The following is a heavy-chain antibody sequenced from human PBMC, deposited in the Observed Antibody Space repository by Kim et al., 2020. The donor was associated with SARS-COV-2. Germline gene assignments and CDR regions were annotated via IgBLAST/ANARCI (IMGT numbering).Heavy chain of an antibody. V-gene: IGHV4-39*07. D-gene: IGHD3-10*01. CDR1: GASINRNGYY. J-gene: IGHJ5*02. CDR3: ASHDYFGSQSYYYLDP. Sequence: SETLSLTCTVSGASINRNGYYWGWIRQPPEKGLEWIGSVYYSGTTYYNPSLKSRVTISLDTTKNQFSLKLSSVTAADTAVYYCASHDYFGSQSYYYLDPWGQGTLMTVSS. CDR2: VYYSGTT.